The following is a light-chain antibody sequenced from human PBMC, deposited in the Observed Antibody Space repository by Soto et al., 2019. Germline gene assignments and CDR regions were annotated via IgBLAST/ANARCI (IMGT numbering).Light chain of an antibody. CDR2: YNN. J-gene: IGLJ1*01. V-gene: IGLV1-47*02. CDR3: AAWDDSLRACV. Sequence: QSVLTQKPSATHTAGQGCTISCSGSDTNIGRNSVYWYQHLPQTAPKLLIYYNNQRPSGVPDRFSGSRSGTSASLAISGIRSEDEADYYCAAWDDSLRACVFGTGTKVTVL. CDR1: DTNIGRNS.